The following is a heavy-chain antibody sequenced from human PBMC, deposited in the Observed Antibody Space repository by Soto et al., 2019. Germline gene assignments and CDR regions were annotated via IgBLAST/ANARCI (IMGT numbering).Heavy chain of an antibody. CDR1: GFSLSTSGMR. Sequence: ESGPTLVNPTQTLTLTCTFSGFSLSTSGMRVSWIRQPPGKALEWLARIDWDDDKFYSTSLKTRLTISKGTSKNQVVLTMTNMDPVDTATYYCARSTYYDFWSGYLTSQGDWFDPWGQGTLVTVSS. CDR3: ARSTYYDFWSGYLTSQGDWFDP. J-gene: IGHJ5*02. D-gene: IGHD3-3*01. V-gene: IGHV2-70*04. CDR2: IDWDDDK.